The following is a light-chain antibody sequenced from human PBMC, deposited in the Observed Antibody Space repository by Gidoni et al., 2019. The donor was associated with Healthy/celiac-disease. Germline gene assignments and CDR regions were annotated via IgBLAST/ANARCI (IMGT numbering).Light chain of an antibody. CDR2: AAS. CDR1: QGISSY. Sequence: AIRMTQSPSSLSASTGDRVTITCRASQGISSYLAWYQQKPGKAPKLLIYAASTLQSGVPSRFSGSGPGTDFTLTISCLQSEDFATYYCQQYYSYPITFGQGTRLEIK. J-gene: IGKJ5*01. V-gene: IGKV1-8*01. CDR3: QQYYSYPIT.